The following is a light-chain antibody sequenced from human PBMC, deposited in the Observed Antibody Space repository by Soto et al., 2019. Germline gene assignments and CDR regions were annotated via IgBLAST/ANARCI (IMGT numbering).Light chain of an antibody. J-gene: IGKJ1*01. CDR3: QQYAGPSRT. CDR2: GAS. Sequence: EIVLTQSPGTLSLSPGEGATLSCRASQSVSSSYLAWYQQKRGQAPTLLIYGASNRAAGIPDRFSGSGSGTDFTLTISRLEAEDFAVYYCQQYAGPSRTFGQGTKVEIK. CDR1: QSVSSSY. V-gene: IGKV3-20*01.